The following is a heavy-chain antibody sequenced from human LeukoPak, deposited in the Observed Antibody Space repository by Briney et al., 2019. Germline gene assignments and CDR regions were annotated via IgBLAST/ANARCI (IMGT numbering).Heavy chain of an antibody. J-gene: IGHJ4*02. CDR3: TGQPNYGDYPN. Sequence: GGSLRLSCAASGFTFSGSTMHWVGQASGKWLEWVGRIRNKANSYATAYVESVKGRFTISRDDSKNTVYLQMNSLKTEDTAVYYCTGQPNYGDYPNWGQGTLVTVSS. CDR2: IRNKANSYAT. CDR1: GFTFSGST. D-gene: IGHD4-17*01. V-gene: IGHV3-73*01.